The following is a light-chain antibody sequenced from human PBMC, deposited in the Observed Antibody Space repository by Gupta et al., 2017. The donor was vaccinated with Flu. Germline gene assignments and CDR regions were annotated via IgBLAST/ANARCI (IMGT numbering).Light chain of an antibody. CDR3: QVYNSDSRFT. Sequence: DIHMTQSPSTLSASVGDRVTISCRAGQRVGSFLAWYQQKPGRAPKLLIYKASLWESGVPSRFSGSGYGTEFTLTISSGQPDDSATYYCQVYNSDSRFTFGPGTKVHIK. CDR1: QRVGSF. J-gene: IGKJ3*01. CDR2: KAS. V-gene: IGKV1-5*01.